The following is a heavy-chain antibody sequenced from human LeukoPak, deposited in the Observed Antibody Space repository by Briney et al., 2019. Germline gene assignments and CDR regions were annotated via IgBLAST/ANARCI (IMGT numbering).Heavy chain of an antibody. CDR1: GGSISSGGYY. J-gene: IGHJ6*04. CDR3: ARDSPPWIAAAGTDYYYGMDV. CDR2: IYYSGST. D-gene: IGHD6-13*01. V-gene: IGHV4-31*03. Sequence: PSETLSLTCTVSGGSISSGGYYWSWIRQHPGKGLEWIGYIYYSGSTYYNPSLKSRVTISVDTSKNQFSLKLSFVTAADTAVYYCARDSPPWIAAAGTDYYYGMDVWGKGTTVTVSS.